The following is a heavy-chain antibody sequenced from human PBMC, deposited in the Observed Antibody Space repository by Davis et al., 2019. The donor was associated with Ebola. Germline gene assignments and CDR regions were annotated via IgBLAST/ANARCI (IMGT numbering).Heavy chain of an antibody. CDR3: ARGRLEYYYGMDV. V-gene: IGHV4-34*01. D-gene: IGHD1-1*01. CDR1: GGSFSGYY. J-gene: IGHJ6*04. CDR2: IYYSGST. Sequence: GSLRLSCAVYGGSFSGYYWSWIRQPPGKGLEWIGSIYYSGSTYYNPSLKSRITISVDTSKNQFSLKLSSVTAADTAVYYCARGRLEYYYGMDVWGKGTTVTVSS.